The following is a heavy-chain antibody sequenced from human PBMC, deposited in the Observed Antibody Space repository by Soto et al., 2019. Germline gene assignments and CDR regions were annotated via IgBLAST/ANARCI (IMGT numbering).Heavy chain of an antibody. CDR2: IYKSATS. CDR1: GDSISTVDYF. D-gene: IGHD2-15*01. V-gene: IGHV4-30-4*01. J-gene: IGHJ5*01. CDR3: ARGRYCLTGRWFPNWFDS. Sequence: QVQLLESGPGLVKPSQTLSLTCSVSGDSISTVDYFWAWIRQPPGQALESIGYIYKSATSYYNPSFESRVAISLDTSKSQFSRNVTSVTAADTAVYFWARGRYCLTGRWFPNWFDSWGQGTLVTVSS.